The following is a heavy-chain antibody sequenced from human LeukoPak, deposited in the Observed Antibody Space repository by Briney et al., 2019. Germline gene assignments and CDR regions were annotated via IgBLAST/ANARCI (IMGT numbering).Heavy chain of an antibody. CDR1: GITFSNYA. D-gene: IGHD2/OR15-2a*01. V-gene: IGHV1-69*04. J-gene: IGHJ6*02. CDR3: GRDHQLPGATHYFPMDV. Sequence: ASVKVSCKASGITFSNYAISWMRQAPGQGLEWMGRIIPILNIANYAQKFQGRVTITADRSTTTAYMELSSLRSEDTAIYFCGRDHQLPGATHYFPMDVWGQGTTVTVSS. CDR2: IIPILNIA.